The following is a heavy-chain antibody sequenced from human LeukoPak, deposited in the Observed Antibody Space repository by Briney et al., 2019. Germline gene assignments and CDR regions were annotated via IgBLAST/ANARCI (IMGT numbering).Heavy chain of an antibody. CDR3: ARGTTMIVVVGRDAFDI. CDR2: IKQDGSEK. CDR1: GFTFSSYW. D-gene: IGHD3-22*01. J-gene: IGHJ3*02. V-gene: IGHV3-7*01. Sequence: GGSLRLSCAASGFTFSSYWMSWVRQAPGKGLEWVANIKQDGSEKYYLDSVEGRFTISRDNAKNSLYLQMNSLRAEDTAVYYCARGTTMIVVVGRDAFDIWGQGTMVTVSS.